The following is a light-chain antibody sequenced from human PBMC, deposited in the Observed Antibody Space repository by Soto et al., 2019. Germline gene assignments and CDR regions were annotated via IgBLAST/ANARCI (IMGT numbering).Light chain of an antibody. Sequence: QSALTQPASVSESPGQSITISCTGTSSDVGGYNYVSWYQQHPGKGPKLMIYDVSTRPPGVSNRFSGSKSGNTASLTISGLQAEDEADYYCSSYTTSSTPYNVFGTGTKLTVL. V-gene: IGLV2-14*01. CDR1: SSDVGGYNY. CDR3: SSYTTSSTPYNV. J-gene: IGLJ1*01. CDR2: DVS.